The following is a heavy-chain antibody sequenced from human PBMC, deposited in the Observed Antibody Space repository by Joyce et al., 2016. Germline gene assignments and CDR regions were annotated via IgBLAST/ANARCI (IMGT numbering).Heavy chain of an antibody. J-gene: IGHJ6*03. CDR3: ARASRARQQPGYYYMDV. D-gene: IGHD6-13*01. V-gene: IGHV4-4*02. Sequence: QVQLQESGPGLVKPSGTLSLTCAVSGESIRSSNWWSWVRQSPGKGLEWIGEIYHSESTNYSPSLKSRVTISADKSKNQFSLKLSSVTAADTAVYYCARASRARQQPGYYYMDVWGKGTTVTVSS. CDR1: GESIRSSNW. CDR2: IYHSEST.